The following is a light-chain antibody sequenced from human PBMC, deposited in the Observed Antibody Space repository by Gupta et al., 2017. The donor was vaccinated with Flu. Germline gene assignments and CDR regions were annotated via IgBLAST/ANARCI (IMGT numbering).Light chain of an antibody. CDR2: GNS. V-gene: IGLV1-44*01. CDR3: AVWDDSLDGRL. Sequence: QSVLTQPPSASGTPGQRVTVSCSGSSSNIGSNAVSWYLQPPGTAPKLLIYGNSQRPSGVPDRFSGSKSGTSAALAISWLQSEDEADYYCAVWDDSLDGRLFGGGTKLTVL. CDR1: SSNIGSNA. J-gene: IGLJ2*01.